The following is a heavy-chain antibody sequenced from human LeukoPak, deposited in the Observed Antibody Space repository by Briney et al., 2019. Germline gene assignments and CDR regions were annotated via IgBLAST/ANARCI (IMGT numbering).Heavy chain of an antibody. D-gene: IGHD3-10*01. CDR3: ARGYYGSGSYYRSYYFDY. J-gene: IGHJ4*02. CDR2: INHSGST. V-gene: IGHV4-34*01. Sequence: PSETLSLTCAVYGGSFSGYYWSWIRQPPGKGLEWIGKINHSGSTNYNPSLKSRVTISVDTSKNQFSLKLSSVTAADTAVYYCARGYYGSGSYYRSYYFDYWGQGTLVTVSS. CDR1: GGSFSGYY.